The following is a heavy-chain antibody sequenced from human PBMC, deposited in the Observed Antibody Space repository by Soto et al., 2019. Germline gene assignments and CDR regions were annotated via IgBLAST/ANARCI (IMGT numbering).Heavy chain of an antibody. J-gene: IGHJ6*02. CDR2: IIPIFGTA. CDR1: GGTFSSYA. D-gene: IGHD5-18*01. CDR3: ASKPVDTAMVNHPYYYYCGMDV. Sequence: QVQLVQSGAEVKKPGSSVKVSCKASGGTFSSYAISWVRQAPGQGLEWMGGIIPIFGTANYAQKFQGRVTITADESTSTAYMELSSLRSEDTAVYYCASKPVDTAMVNHPYYYYCGMDVWGQGTTVTVSS. V-gene: IGHV1-69*12.